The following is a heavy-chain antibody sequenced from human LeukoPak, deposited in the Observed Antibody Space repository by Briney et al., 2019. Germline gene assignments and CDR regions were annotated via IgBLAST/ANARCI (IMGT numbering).Heavy chain of an antibody. J-gene: IGHJ5*02. CDR1: GYTFTGYY. CDR2: INPNSGGT. Sequence: GASAKVSCKASGYTFTGYYMHWVRQAPGQGLEWMGWINPNSGGTNYAQKFQGRVTMTRDTSISTAYMELSRLRSDDTAVYYCARPVGYCSSTSCSAGGYNWFDPWGQGTLVTVSS. V-gene: IGHV1-2*02. CDR3: ARPVGYCSSTSCSAGGYNWFDP. D-gene: IGHD2-2*01.